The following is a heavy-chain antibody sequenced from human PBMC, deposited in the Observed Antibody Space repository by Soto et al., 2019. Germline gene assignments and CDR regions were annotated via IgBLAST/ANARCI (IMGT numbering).Heavy chain of an antibody. V-gene: IGHV4-30-4*01. J-gene: IGHJ5*02. D-gene: IGHD3-16*01. CDR3: ARDLFIGGWFDP. Sequence: SETLSLTCTVSGASISSGDFYWSWIRQPPGKGLEWIGYIFYSGTTSYNPSLKSRLTISVDTSKNQFSLKLRSVTAADAAVYYCARDLFIGGWFDPWGQGTLVTVSS. CDR2: IFYSGTT. CDR1: GASISSGDFY.